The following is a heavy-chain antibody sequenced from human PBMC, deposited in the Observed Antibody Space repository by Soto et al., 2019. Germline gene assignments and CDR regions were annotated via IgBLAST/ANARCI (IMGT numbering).Heavy chain of an antibody. CDR3: TTAQTTSLSYYDSTSAFDI. D-gene: IGHD3-22*01. J-gene: IGHJ3*02. V-gene: IGHV3-15*01. Sequence: GGSLRLSCAASGFTFSNAWMSWVRQAPGKGLEWVGRIKSKTDGGTTDYAAPVKGRFTISRDDSKNTLYLQMNSLKTEDTAVYYCTTAQTTSLSYYDSTSAFDIWGQGTMVTVSS. CDR1: GFTFSNAW. CDR2: IKSKTDGGTT.